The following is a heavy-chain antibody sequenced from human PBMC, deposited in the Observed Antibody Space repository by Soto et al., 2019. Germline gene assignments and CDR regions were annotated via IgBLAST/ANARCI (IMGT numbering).Heavy chain of an antibody. CDR1: GGSFSGYY. CDR2: INHSGST. D-gene: IGHD6-25*01. V-gene: IGHV4-34*01. CDR3: ARAPRKAATPVWYCYYYCMDV. J-gene: IGHJ6*03. Sequence: SETLSLTCAVYGGSFSGYYWSWLRQPPGKGLEWIGDINHSGSTNYNPSLKSRVTISVDTAKNQFYLKLSSVTAADTAVYYCARAPRKAATPVWYCYYYCMDVWGKGTTVTVSS.